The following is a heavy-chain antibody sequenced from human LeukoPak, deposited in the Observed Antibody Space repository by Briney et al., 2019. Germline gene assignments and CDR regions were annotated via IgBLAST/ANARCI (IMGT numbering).Heavy chain of an antibody. D-gene: IGHD4-17*01. CDR1: GYTFTSYY. Sequence: ASVKVSCKASGYTFTSYYMHWVRQAPGQGLEWMGIINPSGGSTSYAQKFQGRVTMTRDTSTSTVYMELSSLRSEDTAVYYCARVKKGHDYGDYGWWTRETNFDYWSQGTLVTVSS. J-gene: IGHJ4*02. CDR3: ARVKKGHDYGDYGWWTRETNFDY. V-gene: IGHV1-46*01. CDR2: INPSGGST.